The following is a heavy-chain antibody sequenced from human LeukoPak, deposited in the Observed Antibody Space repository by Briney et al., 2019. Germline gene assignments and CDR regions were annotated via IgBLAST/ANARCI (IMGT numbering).Heavy chain of an antibody. D-gene: IGHD6-19*01. CDR3: ARVRQSSGWYPFDY. Sequence: GGSLRLSCAASGFTFDDYGMSWVRQAPGKGPEWVSGINWNGGSTGYADSVKGRFTISRDNAKNPLYLQMNSLRAEDTALYYCARVRQSSGWYPFDYWGQGTLVTVSS. CDR1: GFTFDDYG. CDR2: INWNGGST. J-gene: IGHJ4*02. V-gene: IGHV3-20*04.